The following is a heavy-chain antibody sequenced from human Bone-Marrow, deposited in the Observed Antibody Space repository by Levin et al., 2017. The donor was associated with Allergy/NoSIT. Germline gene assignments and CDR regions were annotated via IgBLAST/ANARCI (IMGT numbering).Heavy chain of an antibody. CDR2: INWNGGTT. D-gene: IGHD2/OR15-2a*01. J-gene: IGHJ3*02. CDR3: ARHRSTMNIHDGLDS. V-gene: IGHV3-20*01. CDR1: GFTFDDYG. Sequence: PSGGSLRLSCAASGFTFDDYGMSWVRQAPGKGLEWVSGINWNGGTTAYADSVKGRLTISRDNAKNSLYLQMNSLRAEDTALYHWARHRSTMNIHDGLDSWGQGTMVTVSS.